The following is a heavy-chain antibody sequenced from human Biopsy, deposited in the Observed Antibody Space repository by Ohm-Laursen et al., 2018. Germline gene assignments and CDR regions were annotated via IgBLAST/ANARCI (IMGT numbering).Heavy chain of an antibody. CDR3: ARGEVTFGELIVSLDS. CDR1: GYTFISYS. D-gene: IGHD3-16*02. J-gene: IGHJ4*02. V-gene: IGHV1-18*01. Sequence: GASVKVSCKTSGYTFISYSINWVRQAPGQGLEWMGWIRPLNGDTKYGPKFQDRVTMTTDTSTSTVYMELTSLRSDDTAVYYCARGEVTFGELIVSLDSWGQGTLVTVSS. CDR2: IRPLNGDT.